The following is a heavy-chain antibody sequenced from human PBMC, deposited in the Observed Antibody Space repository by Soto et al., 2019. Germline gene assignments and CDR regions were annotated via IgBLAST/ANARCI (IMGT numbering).Heavy chain of an antibody. CDR1: GYTFANYG. V-gene: IGHV1-18*01. CDR3: VRDLGYCSGTSCRNRFDP. Sequence: QVQLVQSGAEVKKPGASVKVSCETSGYTFANYGISWVRQAPGQGLEWMAWISTFNGNTNYAQKFQGRVTMTTDTSTSTVYMELGSLRADDPAVYYCVRDLGYCSGTSCRNRFDPWGQGTLVTVSS. D-gene: IGHD2-2*01. CDR2: ISTFNGNT. J-gene: IGHJ5*02.